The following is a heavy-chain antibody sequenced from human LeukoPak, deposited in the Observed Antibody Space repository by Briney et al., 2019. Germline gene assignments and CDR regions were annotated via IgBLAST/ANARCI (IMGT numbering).Heavy chain of an antibody. CDR3: ARASMGGRDYHLDS. V-gene: IGHV3-7*01. CDR2: IKTDGSQT. D-gene: IGHD4/OR15-4a*01. J-gene: IGHJ4*02. Sequence: GGSLRLSCAASGFTFSTYRMTWVRQAPGKGLEWVANIKTDGSQTYYLDSVKGRFTISRDNAKNFLSLQLGSLRADDTGVYYCARASMGGRDYHLDSWGQGTLVTASS. CDR1: GFTFSTYR.